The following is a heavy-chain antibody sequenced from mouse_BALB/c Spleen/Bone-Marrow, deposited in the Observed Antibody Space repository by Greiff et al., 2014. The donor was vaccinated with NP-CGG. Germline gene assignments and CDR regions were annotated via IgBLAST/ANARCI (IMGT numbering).Heavy chain of an antibody. CDR3: ARYGNGLMDY. D-gene: IGHD2-1*01. Sequence: EVQLQQSGAELVKPGASVKLSCTASGFNIKDTYMHWVKQRPGQGLEWIGRIDTANGNTKYDPKFQGKATITADTSSNTAYLQLSSLTSEDTAVYYCARYGNGLMDYWGQGTSVTVSS. CDR2: IDTANGNT. J-gene: IGHJ4*01. V-gene: IGHV14-3*02. CDR1: GFNIKDTY.